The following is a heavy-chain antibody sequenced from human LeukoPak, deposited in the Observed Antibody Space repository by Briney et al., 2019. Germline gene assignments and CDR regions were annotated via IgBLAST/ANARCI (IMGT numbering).Heavy chain of an antibody. Sequence: GGSLRLSCAASGFTFRSYWMSWVRQAPGKGLEWVANLKQDGSEEIYVDSVKGRFTISRDNAENSLFLQMNSLRVEDTAVYYCARDPYSGSYGAFDIWGRGTMVTVS. CDR2: LKQDGSEE. J-gene: IGHJ3*02. D-gene: IGHD1-26*01. V-gene: IGHV3-7*05. CDR3: ARDPYSGSYGAFDI. CDR1: GFTFRSYW.